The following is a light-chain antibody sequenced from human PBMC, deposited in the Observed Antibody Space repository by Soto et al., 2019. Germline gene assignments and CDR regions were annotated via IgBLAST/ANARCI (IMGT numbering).Light chain of an antibody. J-gene: IGKJ1*01. Sequence: EIVMPQSPGTLSSSPGERATLSCRPSQSVSSNLAWYQQNPGQAPRLLIDGASTRATGIPARFSGSGSGTDFTLTISRLEPEDFAVYYCQQYGSSGTFGQGTKVDI. CDR3: QQYGSSGT. V-gene: IGKV3-20*01. CDR1: QSVSSN. CDR2: GAS.